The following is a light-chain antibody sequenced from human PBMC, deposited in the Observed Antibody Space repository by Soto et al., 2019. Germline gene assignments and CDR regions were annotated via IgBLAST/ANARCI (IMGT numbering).Light chain of an antibody. CDR2: AAS. CDR3: QHYLASPWG. Sequence: EIVLTQSPGTLSLSPGERATLSCRASQSFSSSYLAWYQQKPGQAPRLLIYAASSRATGIPDRFSGSVSGTDFTLTITRLEPEDFAVYYCQHYLASPWGFGQGTKVDIK. CDR1: QSFSSSY. J-gene: IGKJ1*01. V-gene: IGKV3-20*01.